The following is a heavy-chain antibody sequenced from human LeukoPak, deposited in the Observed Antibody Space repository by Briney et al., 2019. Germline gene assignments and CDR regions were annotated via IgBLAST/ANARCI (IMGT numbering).Heavy chain of an antibody. Sequence: GGSLRLSCAASGFTFSSYAMSWVRQAPGKGLEWVSGISGSGGNTYYADSVKGRFTISRDNSKNTVYLQMNSLRAEDRAVYYCARNKGDSGGSLGYRGQGTLVTVSS. CDR1: GFTFSSYA. D-gene: IGHD2-15*01. J-gene: IGHJ4*02. CDR3: ARNKGDSGGSLGY. CDR2: ISGSGGNT. V-gene: IGHV3-23*01.